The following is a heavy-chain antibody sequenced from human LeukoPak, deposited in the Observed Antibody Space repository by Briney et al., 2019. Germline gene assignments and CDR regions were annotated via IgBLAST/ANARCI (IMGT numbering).Heavy chain of an antibody. CDR1: GYIFTSYG. Sequence: GASVKVSCKASGYIFTSYGITWVRQAPGQGLEWMGWISAYNGNTNYAQKLQGRVILTTDTSTSTAYMELRSLRSDDTAVYYCARDPNSSGWYGGDYWGQGTLVTLSS. CDR2: ISAYNGNT. V-gene: IGHV1-18*01. J-gene: IGHJ4*02. CDR3: ARDPNSSGWYGGDY. D-gene: IGHD6-13*01.